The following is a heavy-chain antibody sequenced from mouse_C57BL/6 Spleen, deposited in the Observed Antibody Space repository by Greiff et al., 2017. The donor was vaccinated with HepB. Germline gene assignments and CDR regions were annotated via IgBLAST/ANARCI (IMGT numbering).Heavy chain of an antibody. D-gene: IGHD2-4*01. CDR2: IYPGDGDT. Sequence: VQLQQSGAELVKPGASVKISCKASGYAFSSYWMNWVKQRPGKGLEWIGQIYPGDGDTNYNGKFKGKATLTADKSSSTAYMQLSSLTSEDSAVYFCAREGDYGAWFAYWGQGTLVTVSA. CDR1: GYAFSSYW. CDR3: AREGDYGAWFAY. V-gene: IGHV1-80*01. J-gene: IGHJ3*01.